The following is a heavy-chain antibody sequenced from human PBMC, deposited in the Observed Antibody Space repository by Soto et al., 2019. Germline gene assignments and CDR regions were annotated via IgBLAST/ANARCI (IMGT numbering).Heavy chain of an antibody. CDR1: GGTFGSYA. Sequence: QVQLVQSGAEVKKPGSSVTVSCKASGGTFGSYAISWVRQAPGQGPEWMGGIIPIPGTANYAQKFQGRVTIAADESTSTAYMELSSLRSEDTAVYYCARSQGSSTSLEIYYYYYYGMDVWGQGTTVTVSS. J-gene: IGHJ6*02. CDR3: ARSQGSSTSLEIYYYYYYGMDV. D-gene: IGHD2-2*01. CDR2: IIPIPGTA. V-gene: IGHV1-69*01.